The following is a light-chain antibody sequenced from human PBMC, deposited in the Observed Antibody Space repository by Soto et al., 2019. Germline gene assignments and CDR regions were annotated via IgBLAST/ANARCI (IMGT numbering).Light chain of an antibody. V-gene: IGKV3-20*01. CDR1: QRVSSSS. Sequence: EIVLTQSPGTLSLSPGERATLSSRASQRVSSSSLAWYQQKPGQAPRLLIYGASSRATGIPDRFSGSGSGTDFTLTISRLEPEDFAVYYCQQYGSSPPYTFGQGTKLEIK. J-gene: IGKJ2*01. CDR3: QQYGSSPPYT. CDR2: GAS.